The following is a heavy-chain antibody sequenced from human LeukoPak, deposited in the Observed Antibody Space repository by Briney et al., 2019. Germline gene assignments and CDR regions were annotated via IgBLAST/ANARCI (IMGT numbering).Heavy chain of an antibody. CDR3: AKDTGVATIIYWYFDL. V-gene: IGHV3-23*01. CDR1: GFTVSNNY. D-gene: IGHD5-12*01. J-gene: IGHJ2*01. CDR2: ISDSGGST. Sequence: GSLRLPCAASGFTVSNNYMSWVRQAPGKGLEWVSGISDSGGSTYYADSVKGRFTISRDNSKNTLYLQMNSLRAEDTAVYYCAKDTGVATIIYWYFDLWGRGTLVTVSS.